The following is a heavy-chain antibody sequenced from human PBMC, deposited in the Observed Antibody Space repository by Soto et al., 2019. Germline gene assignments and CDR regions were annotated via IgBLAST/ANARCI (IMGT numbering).Heavy chain of an antibody. V-gene: IGHV1-8*01. J-gene: IGHJ4*02. CDR3: ARERAIRGFDY. CDR2: MNPKRGNT. Sequence: QVQLVQSGAEVKKPGASVKVSCKASGYTFTSYDINWVRQATGQGLEWMGWMNPKRGNTGYAQKVQGRVTMTSNTSISTAYTELSSLRSEDTDVYYRARERAIRGFDYWGQGTRVTVSS. D-gene: IGHD2-21*01. CDR1: GYTFTSYD.